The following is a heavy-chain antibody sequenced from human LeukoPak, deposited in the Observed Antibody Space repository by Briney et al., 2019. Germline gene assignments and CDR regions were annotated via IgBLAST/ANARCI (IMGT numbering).Heavy chain of an antibody. CDR3: ARRNTGIDY. V-gene: IGHV3-23*01. CDR2: ISTSGGST. J-gene: IGHJ4*02. Sequence: GGSLRLSCAASGFTFSSYVMNGVRQAPGKGLEWVSGISTSGGSTYYADSVKGRFTISRDNSKNTLHLQMNSLRAEDTAVYYCARRNTGIDYWGQGTQVTVSS. CDR1: GFTFSSYV. D-gene: IGHD4-17*01.